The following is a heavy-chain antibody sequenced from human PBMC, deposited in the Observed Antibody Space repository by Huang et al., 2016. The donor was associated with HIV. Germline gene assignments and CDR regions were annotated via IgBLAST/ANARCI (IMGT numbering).Heavy chain of an antibody. V-gene: IGHV4-34*01. D-gene: IGHD2-2*01. CDR1: GDSLSGFF. CDR2: ITQRGRT. J-gene: IGHJ5*02. CDR3: ARGRGTSWSFFDT. Sequence: QVRLDQWGAGLLKPSETLTLPCAVYGDSLSGFFWCGIRQSPGRGLEWSGEITQRGRTNYNPSLKSRVTIAIDTSKKQFSLKLKSVTADDTSTYYCARGRGTSWSFFDTWGQGSFVTVSS.